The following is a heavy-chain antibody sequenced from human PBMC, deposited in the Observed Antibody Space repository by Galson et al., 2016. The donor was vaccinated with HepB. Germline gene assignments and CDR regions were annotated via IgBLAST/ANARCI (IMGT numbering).Heavy chain of an antibody. CDR3: VREILGVVY. V-gene: IGHV1-46*01. J-gene: IGHJ1*01. D-gene: IGHD3-3*01. CDR1: GYTFSSYF. Sequence: SVKVSCKASGYTFSSYFMHWVRQAPGQGLEWMGVMNPNGNEISYAQKFESRVTMTRDTSTSTVYMELNSLRSEDTAVYYCVREILGVVYWGQGSLVTVSS. CDR2: MNPNGNEI.